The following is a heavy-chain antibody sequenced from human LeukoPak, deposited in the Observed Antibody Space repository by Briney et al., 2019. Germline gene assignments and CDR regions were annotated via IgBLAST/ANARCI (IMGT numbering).Heavy chain of an antibody. V-gene: IGHV1-2*02. D-gene: IGHD4-17*01. CDR1: VYTFTGYY. Sequence: VASVKLSRTASVYTFTGYYMHWVRQAPGQGHEWMGWINPNSGGTNYAQKFQGRVTMTRDTSTSTAYVELSRLRSDDTAVYYCARVGGDYDHWGQGTLVTVSS. CDR3: ARVGGDYDH. J-gene: IGHJ4*02. CDR2: INPNSGGT.